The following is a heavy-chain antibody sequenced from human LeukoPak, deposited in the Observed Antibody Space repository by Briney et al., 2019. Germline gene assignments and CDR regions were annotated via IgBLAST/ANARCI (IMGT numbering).Heavy chain of an antibody. CDR2: IYSGGGT. D-gene: IGHD3-10*01. CDR3: ARGHGDFDY. J-gene: IGHJ4*02. Sequence: LSLTCTVSGGSISSGGYYWSWIRQQPGKGLEWVSVIYSGGGTYYADSVKGRFSISRDNSKNTLYLQMNSLRAEDTAVYYCARGHGDFDYWGQGTLVTVSS. V-gene: IGHV3-66*01. CDR1: GGSISSGGYY.